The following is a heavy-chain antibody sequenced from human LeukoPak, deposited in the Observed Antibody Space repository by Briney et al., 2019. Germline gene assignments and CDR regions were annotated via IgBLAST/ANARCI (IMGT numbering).Heavy chain of an antibody. CDR2: INPNSGGT. CDR3: ARGTIGSYSSVHD. CDR1: GYTFTGYY. J-gene: IGHJ1*01. V-gene: IGHV1-2*02. Sequence: ASVKVSCKASGYTFTGYYMHWVRQAPGQGLEWMGWINPNSGGTNYAQKFQGRVTMTRDTSIATAYMELSRLTSDDTAIYYCARGTIGSYSSVHDWGQGTLLIVSS. D-gene: IGHD1-26*01.